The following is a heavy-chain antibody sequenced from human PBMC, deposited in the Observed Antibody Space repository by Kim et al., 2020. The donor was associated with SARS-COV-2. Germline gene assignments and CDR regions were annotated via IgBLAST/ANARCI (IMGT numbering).Heavy chain of an antibody. V-gene: IGHV1-18*01. CDR1: GYTFTSYG. J-gene: IGHJ6*02. CDR3: ARGNLRSHYYYYYGMDV. CDR2: ISAYNGNT. Sequence: ASVKVSCKASGYTFTSYGISWVRQAPGQGLEWMGWISAYNGNTNYAQKLQGRVTMTTDTSTSTAYMELRSLRSDDTAVYYCARGNLRSHYYYYYGMDVWGQGTTVTVSS.